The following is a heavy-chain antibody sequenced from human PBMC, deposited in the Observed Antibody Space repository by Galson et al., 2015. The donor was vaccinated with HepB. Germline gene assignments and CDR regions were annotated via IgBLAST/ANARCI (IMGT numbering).Heavy chain of an antibody. CDR2: ISSNGGST. Sequence: SLRLSCAASGFTFSSYAMHWVRQAPGKGLEYVSAISSNGGSTYYADSVKGRFTISRDNSKNTLYLQMSSLRAEDTAVYYRVKGDCSGGSCSPFDYWGQGTLVTVSS. J-gene: IGHJ4*02. V-gene: IGHV3-64D*06. D-gene: IGHD2-15*01. CDR1: GFTFSSYA. CDR3: VKGDCSGGSCSPFDY.